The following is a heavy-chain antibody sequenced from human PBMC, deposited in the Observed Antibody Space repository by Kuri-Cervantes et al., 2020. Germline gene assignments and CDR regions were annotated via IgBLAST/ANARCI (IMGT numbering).Heavy chain of an antibody. V-gene: IGHV4-34*01. Sequence: SETLSLTCAVYGGSFSGYYWSWIRQPPGKGLEWIGEINHSGSTNYNPSLKSRVTISVDTSKNQFSLKLSSVTAADTAVYYCARNYPFDYWGQGTLVTVSS. CDR1: GGSFSGYY. D-gene: IGHD3-10*01. CDR2: INHSGST. CDR3: ARNYPFDY. J-gene: IGHJ4*02.